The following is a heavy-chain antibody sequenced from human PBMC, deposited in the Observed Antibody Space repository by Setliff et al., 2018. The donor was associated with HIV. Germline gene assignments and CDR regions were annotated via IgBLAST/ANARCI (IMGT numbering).Heavy chain of an antibody. CDR2: ISAYNGNT. D-gene: IGHD5-18*01. V-gene: IGHV1-18*01. Sequence: ASVKVSCKASGYTFTSYGISWVRQAPGQGLEWMGWISAYNGNTNYAQKLQGRVTMTTDTSTSTAYMELRSLRSDDTAVYYCARDGYTNGYGYYYFYMDVWGKGTTVTVSS. CDR1: GYTFTSYG. J-gene: IGHJ6*03. CDR3: ARDGYTNGYGYYYFYMDV.